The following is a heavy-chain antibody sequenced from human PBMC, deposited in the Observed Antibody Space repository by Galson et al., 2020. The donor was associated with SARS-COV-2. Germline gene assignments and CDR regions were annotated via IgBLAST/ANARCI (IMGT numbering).Heavy chain of an antibody. CDR2: IYSGGST. D-gene: IGHD3-10*01. J-gene: IGHJ6*02. CDR3: ARDPPSRRGGG. CDR1: GFTVSSNY. V-gene: IGHV3-66*01. Sequence: TGGSLRLSCAASGFTVSSNYMSWVRQAPGKGLEWVSVIYSGGSTYYADSVKGRFTISRDNSKNTLYLQMNSLRAEDTAVYYCARDPPSRRGGGWGQGTTVTVSS.